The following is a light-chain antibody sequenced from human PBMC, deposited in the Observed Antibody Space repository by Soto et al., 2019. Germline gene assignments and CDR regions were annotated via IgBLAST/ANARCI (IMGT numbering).Light chain of an antibody. CDR1: SSDVGGYNF. Sequence: QSVLTQPPSASGSPGQSVTISCTGTSSDVGGYNFVSRYQQHPGKAPQLIIYEVTKRPSGVPDRFSGSKSGNTASLTVSGLQTEDEADYYCSSYAATNNYVFGSGTKVTVL. V-gene: IGLV2-8*01. CDR3: SSYAATNNYV. CDR2: EVT. J-gene: IGLJ1*01.